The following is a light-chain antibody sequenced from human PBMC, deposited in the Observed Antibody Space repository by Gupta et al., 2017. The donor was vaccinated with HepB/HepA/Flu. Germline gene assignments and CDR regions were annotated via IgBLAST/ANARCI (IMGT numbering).Light chain of an antibody. V-gene: IGKV4-1*01. CDR3: QQYYSSPFT. J-gene: IGKJ4*01. CDR2: WAS. Sequence: DIVMTQSPYSLAVSLGERATINCKSSQSVLYRSNNKNYLAWYQQKPGQPPKLLIYWASTRESGVPDRFSGGGSGTDFTLTIISLQAEDVAVYYCQQYYSSPFTFGGGTKVEIK. CDR1: QSVLYRSNNKNY.